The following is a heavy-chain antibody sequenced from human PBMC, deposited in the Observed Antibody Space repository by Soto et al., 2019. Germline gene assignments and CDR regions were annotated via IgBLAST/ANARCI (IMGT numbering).Heavy chain of an antibody. J-gene: IGHJ5*02. CDR3: ARDSITGTTGWFDP. CDR1: GGSISSYY. D-gene: IGHD1-7*01. CDR2: IYYSGST. Sequence: SETLFLTCTVSGGSISSYYWSWIRQPPGKGLEWIGYIYYSGSTNYNPSLKSRVTISVDTSKNQFSLKLSSVTAADTAVYYCARDSITGTTGWFDPWGQGTLVTVSS. V-gene: IGHV4-59*01.